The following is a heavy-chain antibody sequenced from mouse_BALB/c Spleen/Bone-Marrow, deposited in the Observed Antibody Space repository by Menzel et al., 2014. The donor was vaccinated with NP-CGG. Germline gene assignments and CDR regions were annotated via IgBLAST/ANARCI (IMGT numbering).Heavy chain of an antibody. CDR3: ARIYYCGSRYTMDY. CDR1: GYTFTNYW. D-gene: IGHD1-1*01. CDR2: IYPGGGYT. J-gene: IGHJ4*01. V-gene: IGHV1-63*02. Sequence: QVQLQQSGAELVRPGTSVKMSCKAAGYTFTNYWIGWVKQRPGHGLEWIGDIYPGGGYTNYNQKFKGKATLTVDRPSSADYMQLSILTSVYSAIYYGARIYYCGSRYTMDYWGRVTSVTDSS.